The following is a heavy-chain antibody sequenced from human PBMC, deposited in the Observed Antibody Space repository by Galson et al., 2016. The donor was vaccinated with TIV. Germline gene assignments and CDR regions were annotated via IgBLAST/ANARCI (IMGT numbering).Heavy chain of an antibody. CDR2: IYDTGTT. J-gene: IGHJ5*02. CDR1: GGSTSKSGFY. CDR3: ARLIAIPALKRHHYFDP. Sequence: TLSLTCTVSGGSTSKSGFYWGWVRQSPGKGLEWVGSIYDTGTTSYHPSFKTRVSISVDTSKNTFSLRLNSVTAADTAIYYCARLIAIPALKRHHYFDPWGQGSLVTVSS. V-gene: IGHV4-39*01. D-gene: IGHD2-21*01.